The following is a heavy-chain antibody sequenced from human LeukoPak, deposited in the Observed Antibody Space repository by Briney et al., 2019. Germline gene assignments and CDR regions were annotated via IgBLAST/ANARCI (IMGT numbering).Heavy chain of an antibody. V-gene: IGHV3-21*01. CDR2: ISSSSSYI. J-gene: IGHJ4*02. CDR1: GFTFSSYS. D-gene: IGHD1-26*01. CDR3: ARAVATVGATSDY. Sequence: GGSLRLSCAASGFTFSSYSMNWVRQAPGKGLEWVSSISSSSSYIYYADSVKGRFTISRDNAKNSLYLQMNSLRAEDTAVYYCARAVATVGATSDYWGQGTLVTVSS.